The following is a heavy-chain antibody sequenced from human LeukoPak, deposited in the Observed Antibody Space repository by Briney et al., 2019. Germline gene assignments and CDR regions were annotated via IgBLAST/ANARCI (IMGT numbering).Heavy chain of an antibody. Sequence: GGSLRLSCAASGLTLSTYAMSWVRQAPGKGLEWVSAISGGGGSTYYADSVKGRFIISRDNSKNTLYLQMNSLRAEDTAVYYCAKASKMDTILPPFDYWGQGTLVTVSS. J-gene: IGHJ4*02. D-gene: IGHD5-24*01. CDR1: GLTLSTYA. V-gene: IGHV3-23*01. CDR3: AKASKMDTILPPFDY. CDR2: ISGGGGST.